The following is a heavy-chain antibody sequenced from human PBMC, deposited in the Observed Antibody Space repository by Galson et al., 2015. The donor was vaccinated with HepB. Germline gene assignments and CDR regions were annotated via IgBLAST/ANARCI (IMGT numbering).Heavy chain of an antibody. D-gene: IGHD2-2*01. Sequence: SLRLSCAASGFRLSSYSMNWVRQAPGKGLEWVSSIHSSGFYKYYAGSVKGRFTISRDNARNSLYLQMSSLRVEDTAVYYCARENGRQLPLDYWGQGTQVTASS. V-gene: IGHV3-21*01. CDR1: GFRLSSYS. J-gene: IGHJ4*02. CDR2: IHSSGFYK. CDR3: ARENGRQLPLDY.